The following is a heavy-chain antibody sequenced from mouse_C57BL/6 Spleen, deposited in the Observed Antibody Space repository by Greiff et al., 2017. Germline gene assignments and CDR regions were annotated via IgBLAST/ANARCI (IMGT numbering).Heavy chain of an antibody. D-gene: IGHD5-1-1*01. CDR2: IYPSNGDT. V-gene: IGHV1-81*01. CDR1: GYTFTSYG. CDR3: ASGPYQGGALDY. Sequence: VQLQQSGAELAKPGASVKLSCKASGYTFTSYGISWVKQSPGQGLEWIGDIYPSNGDTNYNEKFKGKATLTADKSSSTAYMELSRLTSDDSAVYFCASGPYQGGALDYWGQGTALTVSS. J-gene: IGHJ2*01.